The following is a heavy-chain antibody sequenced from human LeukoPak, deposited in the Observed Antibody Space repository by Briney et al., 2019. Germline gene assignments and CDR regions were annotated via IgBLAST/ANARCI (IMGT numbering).Heavy chain of an antibody. Sequence: PGGSLRLSCAASGFTFSDYYMSWIRQAPGKGLEWVSYISSSGNTIYYADSVKGRFTISRDNAKNSLYLQINSLRAEDTAVYYCARGGTRYVYAFDIWGQGTMVTVSS. J-gene: IGHJ3*02. CDR2: ISSSGNTI. CDR1: GFTFSDYY. D-gene: IGHD1-26*01. V-gene: IGHV3-11*01. CDR3: ARGGTRYVYAFDI.